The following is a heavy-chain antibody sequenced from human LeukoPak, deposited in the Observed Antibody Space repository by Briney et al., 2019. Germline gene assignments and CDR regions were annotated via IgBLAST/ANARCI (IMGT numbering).Heavy chain of an antibody. CDR3: ATPGGGGYYRPLDY. CDR1: GFTVSSNH. CDR2: IYSGGST. V-gene: IGHV3-66*01. Sequence: GGSLRLSCAASGFTVSSNHMSWVRQAPGKGLEWVSLIYSGGSTYYADSVKGRFTISRDNSKNTVFLQMNSLRAEDTAVYYCATPGGGGYYRPLDYWGQGTLVTVSS. D-gene: IGHD1-26*01. J-gene: IGHJ4*02.